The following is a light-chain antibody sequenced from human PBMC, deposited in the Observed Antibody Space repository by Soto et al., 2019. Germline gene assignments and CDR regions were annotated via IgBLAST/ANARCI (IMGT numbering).Light chain of an antibody. Sequence: DIQMTQSPSSLSASVGDRVTITCRASQSISSYLNWYQQKPGKAPKLLIYAASSLQSGVPSRFSGSGSGTDFTLTISSLRPEDFVTYYCQQSYSTPVTFGQGTKVEIK. V-gene: IGKV1-39*01. J-gene: IGKJ1*01. CDR2: AAS. CDR3: QQSYSTPVT. CDR1: QSISSY.